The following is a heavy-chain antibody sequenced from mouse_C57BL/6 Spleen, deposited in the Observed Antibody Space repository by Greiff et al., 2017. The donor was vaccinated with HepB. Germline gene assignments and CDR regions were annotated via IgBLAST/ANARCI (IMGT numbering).Heavy chain of an antibody. CDR3: ARDYYGSSRFAY. D-gene: IGHD1-1*01. CDR2: ISSGSSTI. V-gene: IGHV5-17*01. J-gene: IGHJ3*01. CDR1: GFTFSDYG. Sequence: VQLQESGGGLVKPGGSLKLSCAASGFTFSDYGMHWVRQAPEKGLEWVAYISSGSSTIYYADTVKGRFTISRDNAKNTLFLQMTSLRSEDTAMYYCARDYYGSSRFAYWGQGTLVTVSA.